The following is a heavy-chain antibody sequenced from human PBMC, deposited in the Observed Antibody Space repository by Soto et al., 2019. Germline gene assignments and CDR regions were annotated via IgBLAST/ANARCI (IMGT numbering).Heavy chain of an antibody. CDR3: ARGSPPSKYGLDV. CDR1: GCSISYYY. V-gene: IGHV4-59*01. Sequence: SETLSLTCPVSGCSISYYYWNWIRQSPGKGLEWIGYIFYSGSTHYNPSLKSRVTISIDTSKNQFSLRLTSVTAADTAVYFCARGSPPSKYGLDVWGQGTTVTVSS. D-gene: IGHD6-13*01. CDR2: IFYSGST. J-gene: IGHJ6*02.